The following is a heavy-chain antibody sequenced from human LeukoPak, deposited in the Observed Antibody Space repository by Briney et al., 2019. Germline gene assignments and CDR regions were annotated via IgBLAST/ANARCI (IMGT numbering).Heavy chain of an antibody. V-gene: IGHV3-23*01. CDR3: ATLPEWLRFASGWIDY. Sequence: GGSRRLSWAASRFTFSSYALSWVRQAPGKGLEWVSVISGSGETTYYADSVKGRFTISRDNSKNTLYLQMNSLRAEDTAVYYCATLPEWLRFASGWIDYWGQGTLVTVSS. J-gene: IGHJ4*02. CDR2: ISGSGETT. D-gene: IGHD5-12*01. CDR1: RFTFSSYA.